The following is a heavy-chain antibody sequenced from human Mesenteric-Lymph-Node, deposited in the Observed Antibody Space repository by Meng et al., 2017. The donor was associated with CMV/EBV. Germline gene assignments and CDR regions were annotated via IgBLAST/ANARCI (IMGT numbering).Heavy chain of an antibody. J-gene: IGHJ4*02. CDR1: GYSISSGYY. D-gene: IGHD2-2*01. Sequence: SETLSLTCTVSGYSISSGYYWGWIRQPPGKGLEWIGSIYHSGSTYYNPSLKSRVTISVDTANNQFSLKLTSVTTADTAVYYCARTLSSKNYYFDYWGQGTLVTVSS. V-gene: IGHV4-38-2*02. CDR2: IYHSGST. CDR3: ARTLSSKNYYFDY.